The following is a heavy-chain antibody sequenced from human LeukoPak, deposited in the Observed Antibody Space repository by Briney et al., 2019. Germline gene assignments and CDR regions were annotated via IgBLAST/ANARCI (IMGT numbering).Heavy chain of an antibody. Sequence: GGLRLSCAASGFTFSNYDTHWVRQAAGKGLEWVSGIGTAGDTYYPASVKGRFTISRENAKNSLYLQMNSLSAGDTAVYYCASSPAYSSSWYAIDNWGQGTLVTVSS. CDR2: IGTAGDT. V-gene: IGHV3-13*01. J-gene: IGHJ4*02. D-gene: IGHD6-13*01. CDR1: GFTFSNYD. CDR3: ASSPAYSSSWYAIDN.